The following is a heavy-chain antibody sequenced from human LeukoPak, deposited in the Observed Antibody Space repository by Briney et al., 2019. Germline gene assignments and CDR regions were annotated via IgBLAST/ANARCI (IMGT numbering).Heavy chain of an antibody. CDR3: ARRYYYGSGLDL. D-gene: IGHD3-10*01. CDR2: IYYTATT. J-gene: IGHJ4*02. CDR1: GGSIISSRYF. V-gene: IGHV4-39*01. Sequence: SETLSLTCTVSGGSIISSRYFWGWIRQPPGKGLEWIGAIYYTATTYYNPSLKSRVTISVDTSKNQFSLKLRSVTAADTAVYYCARRYYYGSGLDLRGQGTLVTVSS.